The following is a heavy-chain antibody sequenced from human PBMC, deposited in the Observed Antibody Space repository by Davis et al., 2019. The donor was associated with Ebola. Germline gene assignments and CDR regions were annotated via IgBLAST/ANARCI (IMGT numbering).Heavy chain of an antibody. V-gene: IGHV3-48*03. CDR3: ASLEGFMDV. Sequence: PGGSLRLSCAASGFTFSSYEMNWVRQAPGKGPEWVSYISSSGSTIYYADSAKGRFTISRDNAKNSLYLQMNSLRAEDTAVYYCASLEGFMDVWGQGTTVTVSS. J-gene: IGHJ6*02. D-gene: IGHD1-1*01. CDR1: GFTFSSYE. CDR2: ISSSGSTI.